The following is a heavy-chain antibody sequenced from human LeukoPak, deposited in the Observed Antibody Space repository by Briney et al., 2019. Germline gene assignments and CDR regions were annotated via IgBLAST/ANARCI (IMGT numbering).Heavy chain of an antibody. CDR2: IGWDGTNI. CDR3: TKDMEWGMDV. CDR1: GFTFDRHT. J-gene: IGHJ6*02. V-gene: IGHV3-43*01. Sequence: GGSLRLSCAASGFTFDRHTMHWVRQPPGKGPEWVSLIGWDGTNIDYADSVKGRFTISRDSSKNFVYLQMHSLRTEDTALYYCTKDMEWGMDVWGQGTTVIVS. D-gene: IGHD3-3*01.